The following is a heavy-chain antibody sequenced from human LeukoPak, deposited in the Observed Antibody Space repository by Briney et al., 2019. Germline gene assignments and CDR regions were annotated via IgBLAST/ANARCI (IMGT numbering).Heavy chain of an antibody. CDR1: GYSFTSYW. Sequence: GESLKISCKGSGYSFTSYWIGWVRQMPGKGLEWMGIIYPGDSGTRYSPSFQGQVTISADKSISSAYLQWSSLKASDTAMYYCARGRSGYSYGFDSWGQGTLVTVSS. D-gene: IGHD5-18*01. CDR2: IYPGDSGT. V-gene: IGHV5-51*01. J-gene: IGHJ4*02. CDR3: ARGRSGYSYGFDS.